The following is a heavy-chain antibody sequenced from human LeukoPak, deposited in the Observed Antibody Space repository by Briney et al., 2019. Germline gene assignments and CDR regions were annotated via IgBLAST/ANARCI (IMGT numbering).Heavy chain of an antibody. V-gene: IGHV4-34*01. Sequence: PSETLSLTCAVYGGSFSGYYWSWIRQPPGKGLEWIGEINHSGSTNYNPSLKSRVTISVDTSKNQFSLKLSSVTAADTAVYYCAREGRGYSYGPIWGQGTMVTVSS. J-gene: IGHJ3*02. CDR1: GGSFSGYY. D-gene: IGHD5-18*01. CDR3: AREGRGYSYGPI. CDR2: INHSGST.